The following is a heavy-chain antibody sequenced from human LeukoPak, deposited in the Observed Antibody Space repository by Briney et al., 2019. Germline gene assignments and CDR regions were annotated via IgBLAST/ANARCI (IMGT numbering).Heavy chain of an antibody. Sequence: GGSLRLSCAASGFTFSDYYMSWIRQAPGKGLEWVSYTSSSNRYTNYADSVKGRFTTSRDNAKNSLYLQMNSLRDEDSAVYYCARGFGPLGSWSIDYWGQGTLVTVSS. D-gene: IGHD6-13*01. V-gene: IGHV3-11*06. CDR3: ARGFGPLGSWSIDY. CDR2: TSSSNRYT. J-gene: IGHJ4*02. CDR1: GFTFSDYY.